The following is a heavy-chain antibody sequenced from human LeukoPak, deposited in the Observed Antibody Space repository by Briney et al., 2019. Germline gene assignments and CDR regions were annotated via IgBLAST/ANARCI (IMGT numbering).Heavy chain of an antibody. J-gene: IGHJ6*03. CDR3: ARDHAGGWGDYYYYYMDV. CDR1: GGSISSGSYY. CDR2: IYTSGST. D-gene: IGHD6-19*01. Sequence: SETLSLTCTVSGGSISSGSYYWSWIRQPAGKGLEWIGRIYTSGSTNYNPSLKSRVTMSVDTSKNQFSLKLSSVTAADTAVYYCARDHAGGWGDYYYYYMDVWGKGTTVTISS. V-gene: IGHV4-61*02.